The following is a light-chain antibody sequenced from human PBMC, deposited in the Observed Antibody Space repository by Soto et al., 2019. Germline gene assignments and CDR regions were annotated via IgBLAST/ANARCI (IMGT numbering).Light chain of an antibody. CDR2: TAS. CDR1: QSISSW. CDR3: QQYDYYPYT. Sequence: DIQMTQSPSTLSASVGDRVTITCRASQSISSWLAWYQQKPGEAPKILSYTASSLETGVPSRFSGSGSGTEFTLTISSLQPDDFATYYCQQYDYYPYTFGQGTKLEIK. V-gene: IGKV1-5*03. J-gene: IGKJ2*01.